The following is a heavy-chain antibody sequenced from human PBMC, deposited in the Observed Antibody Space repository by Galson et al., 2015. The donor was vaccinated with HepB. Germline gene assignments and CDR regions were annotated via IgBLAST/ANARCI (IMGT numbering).Heavy chain of an antibody. J-gene: IGHJ4*02. D-gene: IGHD6-13*01. CDR2: IYTSGST. V-gene: IGHV4-61*02. CDR3: AGSSSWQIDY. CDR1: GGSISSGSYY. Sequence: TLSLTCTVSGGSISSGSYYWSWIRQPAGKGLEWIGRIYTSGSTNYNPSLKSRVTMSVDTSKNQFSLKLSSVTAADTAVYYCAGSSSWQIDYWGQGTLVTVSS.